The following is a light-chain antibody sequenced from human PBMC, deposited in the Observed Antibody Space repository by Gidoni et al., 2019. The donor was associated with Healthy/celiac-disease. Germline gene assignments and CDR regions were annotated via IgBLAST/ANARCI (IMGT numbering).Light chain of an antibody. Sequence: IVLTQSPATLSLSPGERATLPCRASQSVSSYLAWYQQKPGQAPRLLIYDASNRATGIPARFSGRGSGTDFTLTISSLEPEDFAVYYCQQRGNWPPSFGPGTKVDIK. CDR3: QQRGNWPPS. J-gene: IGKJ3*01. V-gene: IGKV3-11*01. CDR2: DAS. CDR1: QSVSSY.